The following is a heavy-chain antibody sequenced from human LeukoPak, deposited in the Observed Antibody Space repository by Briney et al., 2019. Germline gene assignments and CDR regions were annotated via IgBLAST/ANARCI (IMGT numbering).Heavy chain of an antibody. CDR3: ASGRFRWELEIRDFDY. Sequence: ASVKVSCKASGYTFTSYDINWVRQATGQGLEWMGWVNPNSGNTGCGKTFQGRVTMTTNTSISTAYMELSSLRSEDTAVYYCASGRFRWELEIRDFDYWGQGTLVTVSS. V-gene: IGHV1-8*01. CDR2: VNPNSGNT. J-gene: IGHJ4*02. CDR1: GYTFTSYD. D-gene: IGHD1-26*01.